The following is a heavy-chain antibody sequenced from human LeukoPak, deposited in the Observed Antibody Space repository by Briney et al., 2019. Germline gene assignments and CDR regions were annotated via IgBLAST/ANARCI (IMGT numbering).Heavy chain of an antibody. D-gene: IGHD4-23*01. J-gene: IGHJ5*02. CDR2: ISHSATS. CDR1: GGPFRGFF. V-gene: IGHV4-34*01. Sequence: SETLSLTCAVYGGPFRGFFWSWIRQAPGKGLEWLGEISHSATSKHSPSLKSRITISLDTSRSQFSLRLPSVTAADTAVYYCARGIFYGGRNQYLWFDLWGQGTLVTVSS. CDR3: ARGIFYGGRNQYLWFDL.